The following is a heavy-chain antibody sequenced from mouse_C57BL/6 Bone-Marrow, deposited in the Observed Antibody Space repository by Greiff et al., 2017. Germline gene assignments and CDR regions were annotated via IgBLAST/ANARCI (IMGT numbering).Heavy chain of an antibody. CDR2: ISYDGSN. Sequence: DVQLQESGPGLVKPSQSLSLTCSVTGYSITSGYYWNWIRQFPGNKLEWMGYISYDGSNNYNPSLKNRISITRDTSKNQFFLKLNSVTTEDTATYYCARFYYGPWFAYWGQGTLVTVSA. J-gene: IGHJ3*01. CDR1: GYSITSGYY. CDR3: ARFYYGPWFAY. D-gene: IGHD1-1*01. V-gene: IGHV3-6*01.